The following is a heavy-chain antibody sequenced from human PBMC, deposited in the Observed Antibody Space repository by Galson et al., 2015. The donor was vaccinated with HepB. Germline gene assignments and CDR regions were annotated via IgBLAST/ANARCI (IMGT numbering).Heavy chain of an antibody. CDR1: GFTFSSYD. D-gene: IGHD2-15*01. CDR2: ISASDGRT. J-gene: IGHJ4*02. CDR3: AKEGGSQREPFDY. V-gene: IGHV3-23*01. Sequence: SLRLSCAASGFTFSSYDMSWVRQAPGKGLEWVSGISASDGRTYYADSVEGRFTVSRDNSKNTLYMQMNSLRAEDTAVYYCAKEGGSQREPFDYWGKGILATASS.